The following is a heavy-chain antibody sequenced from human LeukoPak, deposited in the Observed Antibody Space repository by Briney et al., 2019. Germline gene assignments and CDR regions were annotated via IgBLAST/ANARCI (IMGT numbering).Heavy chain of an antibody. D-gene: IGHD1-26*01. CDR1: GGPISSYY. CDR3: ARALVGATIDY. J-gene: IGHJ4*02. CDR2: IYYSGST. V-gene: IGHV4-59*01. Sequence: PSETLSLTCTVSGGPISSYYWSWIRQPPGKGLEWIGYIYYSGSTNYNPSLKSRVTISVDTSKNQFSLKLSSVTAADTAVYYCARALVGATIDYWGQGTLVTVSS.